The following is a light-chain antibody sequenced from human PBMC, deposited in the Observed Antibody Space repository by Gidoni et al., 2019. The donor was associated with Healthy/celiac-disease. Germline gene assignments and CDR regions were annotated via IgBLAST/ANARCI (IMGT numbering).Light chain of an antibody. CDR1: QSVSSY. CDR2: DAS. V-gene: IGKV3-11*01. J-gene: IGKJ3*01. CDR3: QQRSNCFT. Sequence: EIVLTQSPATLSLSPGERATLSCRASQSVSSYLAWYQQKPGQAPRLLIYDASNRATGIPARFSGSGCGTDFTLTISSLEPEDFAVYYCQQRSNCFTFGPGTKVDIK.